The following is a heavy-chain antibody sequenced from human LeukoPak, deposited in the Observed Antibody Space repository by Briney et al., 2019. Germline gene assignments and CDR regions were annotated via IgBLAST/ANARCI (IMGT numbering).Heavy chain of an antibody. V-gene: IGHV5-51*01. J-gene: IGHJ5*02. CDR1: GYSFTSYW. CDR2: IYPGDSDT. Sequence: GESLKISCKGSGYSFTSYWIGWVRQMPGKGLEWMGIIYPGDSDTRYSPSFQGQVTISADKSISTAYLQWSSLKASDTAMYYCARSIGAVAGTNRFDPWGQGTLVTVSS. CDR3: ARSIGAVAGTNRFDP. D-gene: IGHD6-19*01.